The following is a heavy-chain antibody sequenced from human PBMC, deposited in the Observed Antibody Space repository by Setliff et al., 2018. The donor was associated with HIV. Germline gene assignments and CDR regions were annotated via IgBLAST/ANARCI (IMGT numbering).Heavy chain of an antibody. CDR2: INPNSGAT. J-gene: IGHJ4*02. D-gene: IGHD1-26*01. CDR3: ALASIVSTARWNH. CDR1: GYTFSGYY. V-gene: IGHV1-2*02. Sequence: ASVKVSCKASGYTFSGYYLHWVRRAPGRGLEWMGWINPNSGATNYARNFQGRVTMTRDTSISTAYMDLSSLTSDDTAVYYCALASIVSTARWNHWGRGTLVTVSS.